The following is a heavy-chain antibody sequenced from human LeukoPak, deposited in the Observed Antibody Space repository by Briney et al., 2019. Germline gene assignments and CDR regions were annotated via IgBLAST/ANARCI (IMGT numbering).Heavy chain of an antibody. Sequence: GGSLRLSCAASGFTVSSNYMSWVRQAPGKGLEWVSVIYSGSSTNYADSVKGRFTISRDNSKNTLYLQMNSLRAEDTAVYYCARDRRRSCTNGACYYASSHIDAFDIWGQGTMVTVSS. J-gene: IGHJ3*02. V-gene: IGHV3-53*05. D-gene: IGHD2-8*01. CDR1: GFTVSSNY. CDR2: IYSGSST. CDR3: ARDRRRSCTNGACYYASSHIDAFDI.